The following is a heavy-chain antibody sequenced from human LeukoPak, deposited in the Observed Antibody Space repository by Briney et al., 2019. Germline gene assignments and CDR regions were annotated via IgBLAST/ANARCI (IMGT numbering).Heavy chain of an antibody. V-gene: IGHV3-20*04. J-gene: IGHJ2*01. Sequence: PGGSLRLSCAASGFTFDVYGMSWVRQAPGKGLEWVSGINWNGGSTGYADSVKGRFTISRDNAKNSLYLQMNSLRAEDTALYYCARDTGGGDSIYWYFDLWGRGTLVTVSS. CDR1: GFTFDVYG. D-gene: IGHD2-21*02. CDR2: INWNGGST. CDR3: ARDTGGGDSIYWYFDL.